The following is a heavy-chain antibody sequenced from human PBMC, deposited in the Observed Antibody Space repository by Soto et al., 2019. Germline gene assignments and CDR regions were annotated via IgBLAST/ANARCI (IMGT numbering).Heavy chain of an antibody. V-gene: IGHV1-69*04. Sequence: SVKVSCKASGYSFTSYYMHWVRQAPGQGLEWMGRIIPSLGIANYAQKFQGRVTITADKSTSTAYMELSSLRSEDMAVYYCARAGRATPGVFDYWGQGTLVTVSS. CDR2: IIPSLGIA. CDR3: ARAGRATPGVFDY. D-gene: IGHD5-12*01. J-gene: IGHJ4*02. CDR1: GYSFTSYY.